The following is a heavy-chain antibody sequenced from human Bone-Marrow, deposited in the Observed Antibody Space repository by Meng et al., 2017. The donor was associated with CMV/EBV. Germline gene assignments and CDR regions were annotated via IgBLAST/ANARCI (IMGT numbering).Heavy chain of an antibody. CDR2: ISSSGSTI. D-gene: IGHD3-10*01. CDR3: ARVRGLYGSGSYRPRVYWFDP. J-gene: IGHJ5*02. Sequence: GGSLRLSCAASGFTFSDYYMSWIRQAPGKGLEWVSYISSSGSTIYYADSVKGRFTISRDNAKNSLYLQMNSLRAEDTAVYYCARVRGLYGSGSYRPRVYWFDPWGQGTLVTVSS. V-gene: IGHV3-11*01. CDR1: GFTFSDYY.